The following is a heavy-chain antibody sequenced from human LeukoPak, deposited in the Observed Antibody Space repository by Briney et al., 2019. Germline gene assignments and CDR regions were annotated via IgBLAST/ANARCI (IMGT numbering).Heavy chain of an antibody. CDR1: GFTFSSYE. J-gene: IGHJ4*02. Sequence: GSLRLSCAASGFTFSSYEMNWIRQPPGKGLEWIGYIYYSGSTNYNPSLKSRVTISVDTSKNQFSLKLSSVTAADTAVYYCARWGRYYYDSSGYPAFDYWGQGTLVTVSS. CDR3: ARWGRYYYDSSGYPAFDY. D-gene: IGHD3-22*01. V-gene: IGHV4-59*01. CDR2: IYYSGST.